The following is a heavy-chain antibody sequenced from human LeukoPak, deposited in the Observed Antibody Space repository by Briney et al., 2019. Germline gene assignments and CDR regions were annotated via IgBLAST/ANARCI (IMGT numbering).Heavy chain of an antibody. V-gene: IGHV3-66*01. D-gene: IGHD3-10*01. CDR2: IYSGDTT. J-gene: IGHJ4*02. Sequence: PGGSLRLSCAASGFTVSTNYMSWVRQAPGKGLEWVSVIYSGDTTFYADSVRGKFTISRDNSKSTLYLQMNSLRAEDTAVYYCASILRSSSGYYFDFWGQGTLAPVSS. CDR1: GFTVSTNY. CDR3: ASILRSSSGYYFDF.